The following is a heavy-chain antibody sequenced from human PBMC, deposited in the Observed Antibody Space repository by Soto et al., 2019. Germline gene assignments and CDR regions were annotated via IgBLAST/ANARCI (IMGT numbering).Heavy chain of an antibody. J-gene: IGHJ6*03. V-gene: IGHV3-11*01. CDR3: ARVTRDNSGYDGNYYYYYYMDV. CDR2: ISSSGSTI. CDR1: GFTFSDYY. Sequence: GGSLRLSCAASGFTFSDYYMSWIRQAPGKGLEWVSYISSSGSTIYYADSVKGRFTISRDNAKNSLYLQMNSLRAEDTAVYYCARVTRDNSGYDGNYYYYYYMDVWGKGTTVTVSS. D-gene: IGHD5-12*01.